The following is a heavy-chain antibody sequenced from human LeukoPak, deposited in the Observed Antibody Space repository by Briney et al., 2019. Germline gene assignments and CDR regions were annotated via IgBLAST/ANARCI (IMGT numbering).Heavy chain of an antibody. D-gene: IGHD3-10*01. Sequence: SETLSLTCTVSGYSMSSGYYWGWIRQPPERGLEWIGSMYHTGSTYYNPSLKSRVTMSVDTSKNQFSLKLSSVTAADTAMYHCVGYHTYNSGTFHNGIDYWGQGTPVAVSS. V-gene: IGHV4-38-2*02. CDR2: MYHTGST. CDR3: VGYHTYNSGTFHNGIDY. J-gene: IGHJ4*02. CDR1: GYSMSSGYY.